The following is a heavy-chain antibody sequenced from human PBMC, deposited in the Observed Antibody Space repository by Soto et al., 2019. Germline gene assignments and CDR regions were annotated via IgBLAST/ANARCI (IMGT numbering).Heavy chain of an antibody. V-gene: IGHV3-48*01. CDR3: AREGFHYYYGMDV. Sequence: GGSLRLSCAASGFTFSSYSMNWVRQAPGKGLEWVSYISSSSSTIYYADSVKGRFTISRDNAKNSLYPQMNSLRAEDTAVYYCAREGFHYYYGMDVWGQGTTVTVSS. CDR1: GFTFSSYS. CDR2: ISSSSSTI. J-gene: IGHJ6*02.